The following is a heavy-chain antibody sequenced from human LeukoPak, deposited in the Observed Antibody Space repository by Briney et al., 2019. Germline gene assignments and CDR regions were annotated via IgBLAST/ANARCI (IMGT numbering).Heavy chain of an antibody. V-gene: IGHV3-74*01. Sequence: GGSLRLSCAASGFTFSRYWMHWVRQAPGKGLVWVSRINSDGGSTSYADSVKGRFTISRDNAKNTLYLQMNSLRAEDTAVYYCARDYYDTLTGYYSDAFDIWGQGTMVTVSS. J-gene: IGHJ3*02. CDR1: GFTFSRYW. CDR2: INSDGGST. CDR3: ARDYYDTLTGYYSDAFDI. D-gene: IGHD3-9*01.